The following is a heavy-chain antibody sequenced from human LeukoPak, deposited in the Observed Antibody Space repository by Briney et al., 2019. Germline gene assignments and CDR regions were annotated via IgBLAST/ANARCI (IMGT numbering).Heavy chain of an antibody. D-gene: IGHD6-19*01. CDR3: ARGEGRGGSVAGLTLDY. V-gene: IGHV6-1*01. CDR1: GDSVSGNSGT. J-gene: IGHJ4*02. Sequence: SQTLSLTCAISGDSVSGNSGTWNWIRQSPSRGLEWLGRTYYRSKWYNDYAVSVKSRISINPDTSKNQFSLQLNSVTPEDTAVYYCARGEGRGGSVAGLTLDYWGQGTLVTVSS. CDR2: TYYRSKWYN.